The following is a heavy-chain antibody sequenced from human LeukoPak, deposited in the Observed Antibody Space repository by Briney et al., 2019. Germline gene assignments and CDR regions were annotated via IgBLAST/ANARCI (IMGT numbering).Heavy chain of an antibody. Sequence: SETLSLTCAVSAYSIGSGYYWGWIRQPPGKGLEWIGSFYHSGSTYYNPSLKSRVTISVDTSKNQFSLKLSSVTAADTAVYYCARRIVGFDPWGQGTLVTVSS. D-gene: IGHD2/OR15-2a*01. V-gene: IGHV4-38-2*01. J-gene: IGHJ5*02. CDR1: AYSIGSGYY. CDR2: FYHSGST. CDR3: ARRIVGFDP.